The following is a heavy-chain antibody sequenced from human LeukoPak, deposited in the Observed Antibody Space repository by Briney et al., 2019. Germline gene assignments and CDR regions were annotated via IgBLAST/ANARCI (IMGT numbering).Heavy chain of an antibody. CDR3: ARDGGRKEDY. D-gene: IGHD6-25*01. CDR2: IKQDGSDK. J-gene: IGHJ4*02. Sequence: GGSLRLSCAASGFTLSSYTMNWVRQAPGKGLEWVANIKQDGSDKYYVDSVKGRFTMSRDNAKNSLFLQMNSLRAEDTAVYYCARDGGRKEDYWGQGTLVTVSS. V-gene: IGHV3-7*01. CDR1: GFTLSSYT.